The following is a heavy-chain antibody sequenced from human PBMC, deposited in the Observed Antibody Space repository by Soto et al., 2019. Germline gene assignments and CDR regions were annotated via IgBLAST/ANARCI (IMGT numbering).Heavy chain of an antibody. Sequence: SETLSLTCAVYGGSFSGYYWSWIRQPPGKGLEWIGEINHSGSTNYNPSLKSRVTISVDTSKNQFSLKLSSVTAADTAVYYCASGVSSTRRLPYHFDYWGPGNLVTGPS. CDR2: INHSGST. CDR1: GGSFSGYY. CDR3: ASGVSSTRRLPYHFDY. V-gene: IGHV4-34*01. D-gene: IGHD2-2*01. J-gene: IGHJ4*02.